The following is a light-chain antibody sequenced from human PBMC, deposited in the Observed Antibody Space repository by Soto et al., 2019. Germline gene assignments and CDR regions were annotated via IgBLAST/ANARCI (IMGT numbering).Light chain of an antibody. Sequence: EIMLTQSPGTLSLCPGERATLSCRASQSVSSSYLAWYQQKPGQAPRLLIYGASSRDTGIPDRFSGSGSGTGFTLTISRLEPEDLEVYYCQQYGSSPLCTFGPGTKVDIK. V-gene: IGKV3-20*01. J-gene: IGKJ3*01. CDR2: GAS. CDR3: QQYGSSPLCT. CDR1: QSVSSSY.